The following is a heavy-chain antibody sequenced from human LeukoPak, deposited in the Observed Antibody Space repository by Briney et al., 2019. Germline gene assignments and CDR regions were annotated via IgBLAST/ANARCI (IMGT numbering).Heavy chain of an antibody. CDR1: GFTFSSYG. J-gene: IGHJ1*01. CDR3: ARTSAPGDFQH. CDR2: IWYDGSNK. D-gene: IGHD1-1*01. V-gene: IGHV3-33*01. Sequence: PGRSLRLSCAASGFTFSSYGMHWVRQAPGKGLEWVAVIWYDGSNKYYADSVKGRFTISRDNSKNTLYLQMNSLRAEDTAVYYCARTSAPGDFQHWGQGTLVTVSS.